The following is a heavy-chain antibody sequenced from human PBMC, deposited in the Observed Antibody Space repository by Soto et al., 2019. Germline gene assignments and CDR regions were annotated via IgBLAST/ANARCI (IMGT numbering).Heavy chain of an antibody. CDR3: VRDSRTGYTSNNCYRH. J-gene: IGHJ4*02. CDR2: IWDTARP. CDR1: GSTLTNNPW. V-gene: IGHV4-4*02. Sequence: SETRSLPCDASGSTLTNNPWCSWVRQAPGRELEWSVEIWDTARPKNIRSLKSRVACSIDNSKNHFSLKLRSVPAADTAVYYCVRDSRTGYTSNNCYRHWLQRTLVTVSS. D-gene: IGHD1-20*01.